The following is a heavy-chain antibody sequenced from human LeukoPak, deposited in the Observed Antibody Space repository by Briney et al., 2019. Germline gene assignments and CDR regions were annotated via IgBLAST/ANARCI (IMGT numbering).Heavy chain of an antibody. J-gene: IGHJ4*02. Sequence: PGGSLRLSCAASGVIFSSYAMTWVRQAPGKGLEWVANIKQDGSKKSYVDSVKGRFTISRDNAKNSLYLQMNSLRAEDTAIYYCTRVGYIDEGIDHWGQGTLVTVSS. CDR1: GVIFSSYA. CDR2: IKQDGSKK. D-gene: IGHD5-24*01. V-gene: IGHV3-7*04. CDR3: TRVGYIDEGIDH.